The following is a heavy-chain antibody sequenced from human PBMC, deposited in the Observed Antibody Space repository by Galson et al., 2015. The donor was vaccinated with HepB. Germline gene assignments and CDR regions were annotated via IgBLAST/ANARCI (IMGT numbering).Heavy chain of an antibody. CDR3: ARDGIVVVPAAIPLDY. CDR2: ISSSSSYI. Sequence: SLRLSCAASGFTFSSYSMNWVRQAPGKGLEWVSSISSSSSYIYYADSVRGRFTISRDNAKNSLYLQMNSLRAEDTAVYYCARDGIVVVPAAIPLDYWGQGTLVTVSS. D-gene: IGHD2-2*02. CDR1: GFTFSSYS. J-gene: IGHJ4*02. V-gene: IGHV3-21*01.